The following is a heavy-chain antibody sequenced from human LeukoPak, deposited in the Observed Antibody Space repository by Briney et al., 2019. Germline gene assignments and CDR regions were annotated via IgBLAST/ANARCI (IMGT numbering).Heavy chain of an antibody. CDR2: ISHSGATT. V-gene: IGHV3-23*01. CDR3: ARAFSTTAFDS. D-gene: IGHD4-17*01. J-gene: IGHJ4*02. Sequence: GGSLRLSCVASGFTFSNYAMSWVRLAPGKGLEWVSAISHSGATTYDADSVKGRFTISRDNSKNTLYLQMNSLRAEDTAVYYCARAFSTTAFDSWGQGTLVTVSS. CDR1: GFTFSNYA.